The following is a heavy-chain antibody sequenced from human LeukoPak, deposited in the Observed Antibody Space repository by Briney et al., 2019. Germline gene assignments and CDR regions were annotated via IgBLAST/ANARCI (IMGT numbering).Heavy chain of an antibody. CDR2: ISAYNGNT. D-gene: IGHD3-10*01. CDR1: GYTFTSYG. J-gene: IGHJ6*02. CDR3: AELRFGEDGHYGMDV. V-gene: IGHV1-18*01. Sequence: ASVKVSCKASGYTFTSYGISWVRQAPGQGLEWMGWISAYNGNTNYAQKLQGRVTMTTDTSTSTAYMELGSLRSDDTAVYYCAELRFGEDGHYGMDVWGQGTTVTVSS.